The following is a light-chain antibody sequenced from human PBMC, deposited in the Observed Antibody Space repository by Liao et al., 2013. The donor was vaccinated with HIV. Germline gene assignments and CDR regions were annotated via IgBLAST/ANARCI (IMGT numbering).Light chain of an antibody. Sequence: SYELTQPPSVSVSPGQTASITCSGDKLGDKYASWYQQKPGQSPVLLIYQDTKRPSGIPGRFFWLQLWNTATLTISGTQAVDEADYFCQAWDSSTYYVFGPGTEGHRP. CDR1: KLGDKY. V-gene: IGLV3-1*01. CDR3: QAWDSSTYYV. J-gene: IGLJ1*01. CDR2: QDT.